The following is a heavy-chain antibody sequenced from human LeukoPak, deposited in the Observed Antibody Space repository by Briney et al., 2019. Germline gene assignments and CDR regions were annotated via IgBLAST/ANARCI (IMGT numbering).Heavy chain of an antibody. D-gene: IGHD5-24*01. CDR3: ATYLQNRFDP. CDR2: IYPGDSDT. V-gene: IGHV5-51*01. J-gene: IGHJ5*02. Sequence: GASLQISCEGAGSIFTSYWIGGVRPLPGKRLECLGIIYPGDSDTRYSPSFQGQVTISADKSISTAYLKWSSLKASDTAMYYCATYLQNRFDPWGQGTLVTVSS. CDR1: GSIFTSYW.